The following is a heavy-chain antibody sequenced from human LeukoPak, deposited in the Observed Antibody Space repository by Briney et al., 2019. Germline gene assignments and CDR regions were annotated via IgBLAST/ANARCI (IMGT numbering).Heavy chain of an antibody. CDR1: RFTFTNYA. Sequence: GGSLRLSCAASRFTFTNYAMSWVRQAPGKGLEWVAVISYDGSNKYYADSMKGRFTISRDNSQNTLYLQVNSLRTEDTAVYYCGRHDSSYSGNWGQGTLVTVSS. D-gene: IGHD3-22*01. V-gene: IGHV3-30*03. CDR2: ISYDGSNK. J-gene: IGHJ4*02. CDR3: GRHDSSYSGN.